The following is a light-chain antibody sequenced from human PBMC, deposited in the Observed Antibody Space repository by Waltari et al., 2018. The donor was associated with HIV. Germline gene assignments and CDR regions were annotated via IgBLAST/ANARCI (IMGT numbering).Light chain of an antibody. Sequence: DIVMTQSPDSLAVSLGERATINCKPSQSVLYSSNNENYLAWYQQKPGQPPRLLIYWASTRESGVPDRFSGSGSGTDFTLTISSLQAEDVAIYYCQQYLSAPFTFGQGSKLEIK. V-gene: IGKV4-1*01. CDR2: WAS. J-gene: IGKJ2*01. CDR1: QSVLYSSNNENY. CDR3: QQYLSAPFT.